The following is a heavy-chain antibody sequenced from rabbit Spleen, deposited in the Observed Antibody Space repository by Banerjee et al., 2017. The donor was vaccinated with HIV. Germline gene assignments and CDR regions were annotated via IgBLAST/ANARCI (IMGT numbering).Heavy chain of an antibody. CDR1: GVSLNDKDV. J-gene: IGHJ2*01. Sequence: QEQLVESGGGLVKPEGSLTLTCKASGVSLNDKDVMCWVRQAPGKGLEWIACISTGINGYTYYASWAKGRFTISKTSSTTVTLQIARLTAADTATYFCARKNDALDLWGQGTLVTVS. CDR2: ISTGINGYT. V-gene: IGHV1S45*01. CDR3: ARKNDALDL.